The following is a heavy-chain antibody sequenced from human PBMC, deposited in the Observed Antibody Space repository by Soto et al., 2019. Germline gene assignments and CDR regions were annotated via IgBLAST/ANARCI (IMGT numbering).Heavy chain of an antibody. J-gene: IGHJ3*02. Sequence: QVQLVQSGAEEKKPGASVKVSCKASGYTFTSYAMHWVRQAPGQRLEWMGWINAGNGNTKYSQKFQGRVTITRDTSASTAYMELSSLRSEDTAVYYCARALDSSGYLDAFDIWGQGTMVTVSS. CDR1: GYTFTSYA. CDR2: INAGNGNT. D-gene: IGHD3-22*01. V-gene: IGHV1-3*05. CDR3: ARALDSSGYLDAFDI.